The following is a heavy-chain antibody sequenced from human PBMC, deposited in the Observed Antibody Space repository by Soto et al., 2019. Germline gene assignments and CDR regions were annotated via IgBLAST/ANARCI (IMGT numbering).Heavy chain of an antibody. Sequence: QVQLVQSGAEVKKPGSSVKVSCKASGGTFSSYALHWVRQAPGKGLEWVAVRSYDGSNKYYADSVKGRFTISRDNSKNTLYLQMNSLRAEDTAVYYCAREKGYSYGPEDYYYYYGMDVWGQGTTVTVSS. CDR3: AREKGYSYGPEDYYYYYGMDV. J-gene: IGHJ6*02. V-gene: IGHV3-30-3*01. D-gene: IGHD5-18*01. CDR2: RSYDGSNK. CDR1: GGTFSSYA.